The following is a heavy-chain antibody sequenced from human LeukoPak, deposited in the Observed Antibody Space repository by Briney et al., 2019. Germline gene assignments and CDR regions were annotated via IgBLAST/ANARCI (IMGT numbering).Heavy chain of an antibody. D-gene: IGHD3-9*01. CDR3: ARILTGFYDY. J-gene: IGHJ4*02. V-gene: IGHV3-21*01. CDR2: ISSSSSYI. Sequence: GGSLRLSCAASGFTFNSYTVNWVRQVPGKGLEWVSSISSSSSYIYYSDSVKGRFTISRDNAKNSLYLQMNSLRAEDTAVYYCARILTGFYDYWGQGILVTVSS. CDR1: GFTFNSYT.